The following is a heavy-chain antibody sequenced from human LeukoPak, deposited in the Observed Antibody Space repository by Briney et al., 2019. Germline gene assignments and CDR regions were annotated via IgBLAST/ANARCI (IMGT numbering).Heavy chain of an antibody. J-gene: IGHJ4*02. D-gene: IGHD1-7*01. CDR2: IKSISYGGTI. V-gene: IGHV3-15*01. Sequence: GGSLRLSCATSGFNFNDAWMNWVRQAPGKGLEWLGRIKSISYGGTIDYAAPVKGRFTISRDDSKNTLYLQMDSLETEDTAMYYCTRTWPGNTCFNFWGQGTLVTVSS. CDR3: TRTWPGNTCFNF. CDR1: GFNFNDAW.